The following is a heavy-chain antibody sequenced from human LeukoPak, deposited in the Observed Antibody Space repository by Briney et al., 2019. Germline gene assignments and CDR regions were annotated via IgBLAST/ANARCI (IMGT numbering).Heavy chain of an antibody. CDR1: GDSFSTYW. CDR2: IYPSDSDT. V-gene: IGHV5-51*01. D-gene: IGHD2-2*01. Sequence: GEFLKISCKGSGDSFSTYWVGWVRQMPGKGLEWMCIIYPSDSDTRYSPSFQGQVTISVDKSITTAYLQWTSLKASDTAMYYCARQTTTCKAGCAASSAYWGQGTLVTVSS. J-gene: IGHJ4*02. CDR3: ARQTTTCKAGCAASSAY.